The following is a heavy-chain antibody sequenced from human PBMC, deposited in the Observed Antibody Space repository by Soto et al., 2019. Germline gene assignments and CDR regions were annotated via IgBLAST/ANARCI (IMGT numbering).Heavy chain of an antibody. CDR2: IKSKTDGGTT. J-gene: IGHJ4*02. CDR3: TTYSSGWYSDY. Sequence: GGALRLYCAASGFTFSNAWMSWVRQAPGKGLEWVGRIKSKTDGGTTDYAAPVKGRFTISRDDSKNTLYLQMNSLKTEDTAVYYCTTYSSGWYSDYWGQGTLVTVSS. D-gene: IGHD6-19*01. V-gene: IGHV3-15*01. CDR1: GFTFSNAW.